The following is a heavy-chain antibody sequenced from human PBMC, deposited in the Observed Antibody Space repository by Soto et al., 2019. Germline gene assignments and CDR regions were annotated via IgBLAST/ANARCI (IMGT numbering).Heavy chain of an antibody. D-gene: IGHD1-26*01. V-gene: IGHV3-23*01. J-gene: IGHJ5*02. CDR2: ISGSGFKK. CDR1: GFIFENFG. CDR3: AKNQGVELVPLATVDWFDP. Sequence: EVVLLESGGGLEQPGGSLRLSCAASGFIFENFGMSWVRQAPGKGLEWISSISGSGFKKYYADSVKGRFTISRDNSKSTVYLELNNLSAEDTAVYHCAKNQGVELVPLATVDWFDPWDQGSVVTVSS.